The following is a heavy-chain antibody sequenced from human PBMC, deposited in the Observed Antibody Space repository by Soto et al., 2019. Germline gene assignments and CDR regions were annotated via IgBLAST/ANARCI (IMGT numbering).Heavy chain of an antibody. CDR2: ISYDGSNK. V-gene: IGHV3-30-3*01. J-gene: IGHJ4*02. CDR1: GFTFSSYA. CDR3: ARDHTYYYDSSGYYY. D-gene: IGHD3-22*01. Sequence: GSLRLSCAASGFTFSSYAMHWVRQAPGKGLEWVAVISYDGSNKYYADSVKGRFTISRDNSKNTLYLQMNSLRAEDTAVYYCARDHTYYYDSSGYYYWGQGTLVTVSS.